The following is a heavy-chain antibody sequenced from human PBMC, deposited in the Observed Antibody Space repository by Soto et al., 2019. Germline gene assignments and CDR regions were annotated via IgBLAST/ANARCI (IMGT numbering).Heavy chain of an antibody. D-gene: IGHD2-21*02. V-gene: IGHV1-69*02. CDR2: IIPMLGIA. J-gene: IGHJ3*02. CDR1: GGTFSTYS. CDR3: TSGSWSGDVFDI. Sequence: QFQLVQSGAEVKKPGSSVKVSCKDSGGTFSTYSMFWVRPDPGQGLEWMGRIIPMLGIANYAQRFQDRVTINADKSTAKADMELSSLRSADTALYYCTSGSWSGDVFDIWGQGTMVTVSS.